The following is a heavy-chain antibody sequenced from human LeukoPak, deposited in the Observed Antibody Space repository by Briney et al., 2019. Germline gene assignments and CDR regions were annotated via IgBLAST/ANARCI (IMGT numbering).Heavy chain of an antibody. D-gene: IGHD4-17*01. Sequence: PVGSLRLSCAASGFTFDDYGMSWVRQAPGKGLEWVSGINWNGGSTGYADSVKGRFTISRDNAKNSLYLQMNSLRAEDTALYYCARWRRSDDYGDYRAYFDYWGQGTLVTVSS. CDR1: GFTFDDYG. CDR3: ARWRRSDDYGDYRAYFDY. J-gene: IGHJ4*02. CDR2: INWNGGST. V-gene: IGHV3-20*04.